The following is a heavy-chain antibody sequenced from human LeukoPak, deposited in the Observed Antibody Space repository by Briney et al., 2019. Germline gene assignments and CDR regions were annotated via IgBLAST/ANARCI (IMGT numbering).Heavy chain of an antibody. J-gene: IGHJ2*01. CDR2: INHSGST. CDR1: GGSFSGYY. CDR3: ASGYFDL. Sequence: PSETLSLTCAVYGGSFSGYYWSWIRQPPGKGLEWIGEINHSGSTNYNPSLKCRVTISVDTSKNQFSLKVSSVTAADTAVYYCASGYFDLWGRGTLVTVSS. V-gene: IGHV4-34*01.